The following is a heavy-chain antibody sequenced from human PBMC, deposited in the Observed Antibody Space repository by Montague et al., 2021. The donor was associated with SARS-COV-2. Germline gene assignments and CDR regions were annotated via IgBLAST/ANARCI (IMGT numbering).Heavy chain of an antibody. J-gene: IGHJ6*02. CDR3: ARVKTPRYYDILTGYSKYYGMDV. CDR2: IFHSGRT. D-gene: IGHD3-9*01. CDR1: GGSISTDNW. Sequence: TLSLTCAVSGGSISTDNWWSWVRRPPGEGLEWIGEIFHSGRTNYDPSLKSRVTISVDRSNNQFSLELSSVTAADTAVYYCARVKTPRYYDILTGYSKYYGMDVWGQGTTVTVSS. V-gene: IGHV4-4*02.